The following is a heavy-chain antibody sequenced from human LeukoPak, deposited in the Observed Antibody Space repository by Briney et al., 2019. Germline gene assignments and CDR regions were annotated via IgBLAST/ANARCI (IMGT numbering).Heavy chain of an antibody. D-gene: IGHD3-10*02. CDR2: IKYTASET. V-gene: IGHV3-7*01. Sequence: GGSLRLSCAASGFTFSSYSMNWVRQAPGKGLEWVANIKYTASETYYVDSVKGRFTISRDNAENSLYLQMNSLRAEDTAVYYCAELGITMIGGVWGKGTTVTISS. J-gene: IGHJ6*04. CDR1: GFTFSSYS. CDR3: AELGITMIGGV.